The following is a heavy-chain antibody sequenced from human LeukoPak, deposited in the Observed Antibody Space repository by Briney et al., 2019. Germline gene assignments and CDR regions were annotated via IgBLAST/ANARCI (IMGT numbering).Heavy chain of an antibody. CDR3: ARDQRRGYYYDSRGTLGNY. Sequence: ASVKVSCKASGYTFTGYYMHWVRQAPGQGLEWMGWISAYNGNTNYAQKLQGRVTMTTDTSTSTAYMELRSLRSDDTAVYYCARDQRRGYYYDSRGTLGNYWGQGTLVTVSS. D-gene: IGHD3-22*01. J-gene: IGHJ4*02. CDR2: ISAYNGNT. V-gene: IGHV1-18*04. CDR1: GYTFTGYY.